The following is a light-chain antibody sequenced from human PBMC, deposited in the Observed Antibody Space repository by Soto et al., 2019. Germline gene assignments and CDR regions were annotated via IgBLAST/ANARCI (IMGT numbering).Light chain of an antibody. V-gene: IGKV3-15*01. J-gene: IGKJ4*01. Sequence: EIVMTQSPATLSVSPGERATLSCRASQSVSSNLAWYQQKPGQAPRLLISGASTGATGIPARFSGSGSGTEFTLTISSLQSEDCAIYYCQQYHTWPITYGGGTKVDIK. CDR2: GAS. CDR3: QQYHTWPIT. CDR1: QSVSSN.